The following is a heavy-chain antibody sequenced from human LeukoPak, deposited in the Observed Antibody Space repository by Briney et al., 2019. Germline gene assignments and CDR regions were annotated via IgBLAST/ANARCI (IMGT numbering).Heavy chain of an antibody. J-gene: IGHJ1*01. CDR3: ARMAYCGGDCYEYFQH. CDR2: ISYDGSNK. Sequence: GGSLRLSCAASGFTFSSYAMHWVRQAPGKGLEWVAVISYDGSNKYYADSVKGRFTISRDNSKNTLYLQMNSLRAEGTAVYYCARMAYCGGDCYEYFQHWGQGTLVTVSS. V-gene: IGHV3-30*01. CDR1: GFTFSSYA. D-gene: IGHD2-21*02.